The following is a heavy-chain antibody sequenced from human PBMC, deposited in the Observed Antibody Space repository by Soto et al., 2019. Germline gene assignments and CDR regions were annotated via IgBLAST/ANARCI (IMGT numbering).Heavy chain of an antibody. CDR1: GGSFSGYY. Sequence: SETLSLTCAVYGGSFSGYYWSWIRQPPGKGLEWIGEINHSGSTNYNPSLKSRVTISVDTSKNQFSLKLSSVTAADTAVYYCARGRDDYGDYNWFDPWGQGTLVTISS. V-gene: IGHV4-34*01. D-gene: IGHD4-17*01. CDR3: ARGRDDYGDYNWFDP. CDR2: INHSGST. J-gene: IGHJ5*02.